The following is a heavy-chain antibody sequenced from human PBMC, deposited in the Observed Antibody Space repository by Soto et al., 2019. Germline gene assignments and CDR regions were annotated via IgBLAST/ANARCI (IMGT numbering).Heavy chain of an antibody. CDR3: ARGFRYDFWSGYYPTRDDAFDI. CDR1: GFTFSSYD. D-gene: IGHD3-3*01. CDR2: IGTAGDT. J-gene: IGHJ3*02. V-gene: IGHV3-13*01. Sequence: RLSCAASGFTFSSYDMHWVRQATGKGLEWVSAIGTAGDTYYPGSVKGRFTISRENAKNSLYLQMNSLRAGDTAVYYCARGFRYDFWSGYYPTRDDAFDIWGQGTMVTVSS.